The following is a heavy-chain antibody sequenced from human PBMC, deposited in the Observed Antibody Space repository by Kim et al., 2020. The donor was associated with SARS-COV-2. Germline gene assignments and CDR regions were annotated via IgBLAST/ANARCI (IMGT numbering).Heavy chain of an antibody. CDR1: GFTFSNAW. Sequence: GGSLRLSCAASGFTFSNAWMSWVRQAPGKGLEWVGRIKSKTDGGTTDYAAPVKGRFTISRDDSKNTLYLQMNSLKTEDTAVYYCTTNCGGDCYSFGYYYYGMDVWGQGTPVTVSS. CDR3: TTNCGGDCYSFGYYYYGMDV. D-gene: IGHD2-21*02. J-gene: IGHJ6*02. CDR2: IKSKTDGGTT. V-gene: IGHV3-15*01.